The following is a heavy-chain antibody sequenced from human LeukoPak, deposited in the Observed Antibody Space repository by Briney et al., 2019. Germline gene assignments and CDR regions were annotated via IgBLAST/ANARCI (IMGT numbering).Heavy chain of an antibody. Sequence: SVKVSCKASGGTFSSYAINWVRQAPGQGPEWMGGIIPIFGRANYAQKFQGRVTMTTDESTSTAYMELSSLRSEDTAVYYCARVFARSGEISGSYFYYWGRGTLVTVSS. V-gene: IGHV1-69*05. CDR1: GGTFSSYA. D-gene: IGHD1-26*01. J-gene: IGHJ4*02. CDR3: ARVFARSGEISGSYFYY. CDR2: IIPIFGRA.